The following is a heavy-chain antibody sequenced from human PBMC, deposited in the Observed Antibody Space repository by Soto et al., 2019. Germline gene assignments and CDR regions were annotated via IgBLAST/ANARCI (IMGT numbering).Heavy chain of an antibody. CDR3: AKDRYSSSSPQIFDY. CDR2: ISGSGGST. CDR1: GFTFSSYA. Sequence: PGGSLRLSCAASGFTFSSYAMSWVRQAPGKGLEWVSAISGSGGSTYYADSVKGRFTISRDNSKNTLYLQMNSLRAEDTAVYYCAKDRYSSSSPQIFDYWGQGTLVTVSS. J-gene: IGHJ4*02. V-gene: IGHV3-23*01. D-gene: IGHD6-6*01.